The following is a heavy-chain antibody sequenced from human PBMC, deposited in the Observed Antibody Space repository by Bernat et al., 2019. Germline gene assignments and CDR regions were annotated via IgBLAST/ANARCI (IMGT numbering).Heavy chain of an antibody. CDR1: GFTFRNNG. J-gene: IGHJ4*01. V-gene: IGHV3-30*18. D-gene: IGHD3-22*01. CDR2: VSSDGNDK. CDR3: AKAGDYDTSGYDYYFDN. Sequence: GFTFRNNGMHWVRQAPGKGLEWVADVSSDGNDKHYADSVTGRFTISRDNSRNTVYLQMMSLRTEDTAVYYCAKAGDYDTSGYDYYFDNW.